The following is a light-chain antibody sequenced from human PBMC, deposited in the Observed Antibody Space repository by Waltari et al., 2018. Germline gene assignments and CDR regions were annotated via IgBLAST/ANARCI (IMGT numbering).Light chain of an antibody. CDR1: RRDVGGYNL. Sequence: QSALTQPASVSGSPGQSTTVSCTGTRRDVGGYNLVPWYQQHPGKAPKLMIYEGSKRPSGVSNRFSGSKSGNTASLTISGLQAEDEADYYCCSYAGSSTLLFGGGTKVTVL. CDR3: CSYAGSSTLL. V-gene: IGLV2-23*01. CDR2: EGS. J-gene: IGLJ2*01.